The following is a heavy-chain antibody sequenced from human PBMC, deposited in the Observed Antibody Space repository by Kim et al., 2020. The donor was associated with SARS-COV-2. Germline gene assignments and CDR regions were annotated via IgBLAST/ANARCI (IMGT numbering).Heavy chain of an antibody. D-gene: IGHD6-6*01. J-gene: IGHJ4*02. V-gene: IGHV4-34*01. Sequence: SETLSLTCAVYGGSFSGYYWSWIRQPPGKGLEWIGEINHSGSTNYNPSLKSRVTISVDTSKNQFSLKLSSVTAADTAVYYCARGLPSYSSSPGVMDYWGQGTLVTVSS. CDR3: ARGLPSYSSSPGVMDY. CDR1: GGSFSGYY. CDR2: INHSGST.